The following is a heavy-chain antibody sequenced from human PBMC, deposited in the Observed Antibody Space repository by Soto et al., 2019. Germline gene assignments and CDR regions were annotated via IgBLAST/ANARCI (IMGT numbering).Heavy chain of an antibody. V-gene: IGHV3-15*01. Sequence: EVQLVESGGGLVKPGGSLRLSCAASGFTFSNAWMSWVRQAPGKGLEWVGRIKSKSGGGTTDYAAPVKGRFTISRDDSKNTLYLQMNSLKTEDTAVYYCTTDRSMASYDILTGYYSPFDYWGQGTLVTVSS. J-gene: IGHJ4*02. CDR2: IKSKSGGGTT. D-gene: IGHD3-9*01. CDR3: TTDRSMASYDILTGYYSPFDY. CDR1: GFTFSNAW.